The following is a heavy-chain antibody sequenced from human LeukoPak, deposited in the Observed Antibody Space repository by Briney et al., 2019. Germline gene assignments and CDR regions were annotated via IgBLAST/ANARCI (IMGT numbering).Heavy chain of an antibody. CDR3: ARGIWAPFDC. CDR2: IKQDGTEQ. CDR1: GFTFSDYW. D-gene: IGHD3-16*01. Sequence: QPGGSLRLSCAASGFTFSDYWMHWVRQAPGKGLEWVANIKQDGTEQNYVDSVKGRFAISRDNAKNSVFLQMSSLGAEDTAVYYCARGIWAPFDCWGQGTQVTVSS. V-gene: IGHV3-7*01. J-gene: IGHJ4*02.